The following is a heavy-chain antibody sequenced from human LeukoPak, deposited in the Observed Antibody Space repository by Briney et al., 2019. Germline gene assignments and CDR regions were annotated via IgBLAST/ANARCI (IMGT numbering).Heavy chain of an antibody. V-gene: IGHV4-39*07. Sequence: PSETLSLTCSVSGVSISSGSNYWGWIRQPPGKTLEWIGSIYSSGSTYYNPSLKSRVIILFDTSKNQFSLKLSSVTAADTAVYYCARDHPDSLNFDYWGQGTLVTVSS. J-gene: IGHJ4*02. CDR2: IYSSGST. D-gene: IGHD3-22*01. CDR1: GVSISSGSNY. CDR3: ARDHPDSLNFDY.